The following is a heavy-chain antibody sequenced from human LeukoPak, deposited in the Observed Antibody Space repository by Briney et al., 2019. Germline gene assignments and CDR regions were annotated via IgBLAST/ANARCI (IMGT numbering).Heavy chain of an antibody. V-gene: IGHV4-31*03. D-gene: IGHD2/OR15-2a*01. Sequence: PSETLSLTCTVSGGSISSGGYYWSWIRQHPGKGLEWIGYIYYSGSTYYNPSLKSRVTISVDTSKNQFSLKLSSVTAADTAVYYCARDREIEAFDIRGQGTMVTVSS. J-gene: IGHJ3*02. CDR2: IYYSGST. CDR1: GGSISSGGYY. CDR3: ARDREIEAFDI.